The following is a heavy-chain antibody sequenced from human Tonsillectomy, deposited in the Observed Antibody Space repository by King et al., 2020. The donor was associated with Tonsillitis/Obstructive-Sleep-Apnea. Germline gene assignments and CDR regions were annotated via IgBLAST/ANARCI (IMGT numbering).Heavy chain of an antibody. D-gene: IGHD2-2*01. CDR3: ARDRGEYGSSTSCYYFDS. CDR2: ISGSSSTI. J-gene: IGHJ4*02. CDR1: GFTFSSYS. V-gene: IGHV3-48*02. Sequence: VQLVESGGGLVQPGGSLRLSCAASGFTFSSYSMNWVRQAPGKGLEWGSYISGSSSTIYYAYFVKGRVTISRDTAKNSLYLKMNSLRDEDTAVYYCARDRGEYGSSTSCYYFDSWGQGTLVTVSS.